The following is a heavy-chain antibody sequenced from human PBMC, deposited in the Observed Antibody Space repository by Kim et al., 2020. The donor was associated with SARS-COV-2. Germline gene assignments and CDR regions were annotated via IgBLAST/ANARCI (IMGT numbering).Heavy chain of an antibody. D-gene: IGHD6-19*01. Sequence: GGSLRLSCAASGFTFDDYAMHWVRQAPGKGLEWVSGISWNSGSIGYADSVKGRFTISRDNAKNSLYLQMNSLRAEDTALYYCAKDTGYSSGGIDYSGQGT. CDR2: ISWNSGSI. J-gene: IGHJ4*02. CDR1: GFTFDDYA. V-gene: IGHV3-9*01. CDR3: AKDTGYSSGGIDY.